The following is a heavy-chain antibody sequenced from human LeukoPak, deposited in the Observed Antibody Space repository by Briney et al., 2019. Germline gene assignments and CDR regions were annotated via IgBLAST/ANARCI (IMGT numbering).Heavy chain of an antibody. J-gene: IGHJ4*02. CDR2: IYYSGST. Sequence: SETLSLTCTVSGGSISNYYWGWIRQPPGKGLEWIGSIYYSGSTYYNPSLKSRVTISVDTSKNQFSLKLSSVTAADTAVYYCARATIVGAATDFDYWGQGTLVTVSS. CDR3: ARATIVGAATDFDY. V-gene: IGHV4-39*07. D-gene: IGHD1-26*01. CDR1: GGSISNYY.